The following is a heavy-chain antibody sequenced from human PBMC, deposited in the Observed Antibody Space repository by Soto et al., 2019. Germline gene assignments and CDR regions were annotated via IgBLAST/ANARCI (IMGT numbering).Heavy chain of an antibody. D-gene: IGHD5-12*01. J-gene: IGHJ5*02. CDR1: GYTFFTYD. Sequence: QVPLVQSGVEVKTPGASVKVSCQASGYTFFTYDISWVRQAPGQGLEWMGWISTYSGDTKYAQKFQGRVTMTTDTSTTTAYLELRSLRSDDTAVYYCARHHGPTTPENWFDPWGQGTLVTVSS. CDR2: ISTYSGDT. V-gene: IGHV1-18*01. CDR3: ARHHGPTTPENWFDP.